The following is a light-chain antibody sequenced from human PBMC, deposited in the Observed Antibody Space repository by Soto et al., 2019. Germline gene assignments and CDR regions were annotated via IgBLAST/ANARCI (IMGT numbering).Light chain of an antibody. V-gene: IGKV1-5*01. CDR1: QNIERW. J-gene: IGKJ1*01. CDR2: DVL. Sequence: DIQITQSPSTLSASVGDRVTITCRASQNIERWLAWYQQKPGKAPKLLLYDVLSLESGVPSRSSGSGSGTEFILTINGRQPDDFATYFCKQIKIVTCTFGQGTKVDIK. CDR3: KQIKIVTCT.